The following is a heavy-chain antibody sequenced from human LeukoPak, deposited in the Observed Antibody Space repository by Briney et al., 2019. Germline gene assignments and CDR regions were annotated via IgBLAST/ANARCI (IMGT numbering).Heavy chain of an antibody. CDR3: ATHNVGVHC. CDR2: ISGAGGYT. Sequence: GGSLRLSCAASGFSFSISGMSWVRQATGKGLEWVSAISGAGGYTNYADSVKGRFTISRDNSKNTLYVQMNSLRAEDTAVYYCATHNVGVHCWGQGTLVTVSS. CDR1: GFSFSISG. J-gene: IGHJ4*02. D-gene: IGHD2-21*01. V-gene: IGHV3-23*01.